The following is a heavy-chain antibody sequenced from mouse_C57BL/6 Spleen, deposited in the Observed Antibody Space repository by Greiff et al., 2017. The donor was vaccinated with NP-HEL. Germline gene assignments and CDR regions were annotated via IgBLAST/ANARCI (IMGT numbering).Heavy chain of an antibody. J-gene: IGHJ3*01. Sequence: VQLQQSGPGLVQPSQSLSITCTVSGFSLTSYGVHWVRQSPGKGLEWLGVIWSGGSTDYNAAFISRLSISKDNSKSQVFFKMNSLQADDTAIYYCASLYGSSWGFAYWGQGTLVTVSA. D-gene: IGHD1-1*01. CDR3: ASLYGSSWGFAY. V-gene: IGHV2-2*01. CDR2: IWSGGST. CDR1: GFSLTSYG.